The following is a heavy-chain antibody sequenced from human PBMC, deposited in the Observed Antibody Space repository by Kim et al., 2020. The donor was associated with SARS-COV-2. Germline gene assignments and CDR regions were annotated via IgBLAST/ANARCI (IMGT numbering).Heavy chain of an antibody. D-gene: IGHD3-3*02. J-gene: IGHJ4*02. Sequence: AASVNGRFTISRDDSKISLCLQMNSLKTEDTAVYFCARVGIASTAGYIDYWGQGTLVTVSS. V-gene: IGHV3-72*01. CDR3: ARVGIASTAGYIDY.